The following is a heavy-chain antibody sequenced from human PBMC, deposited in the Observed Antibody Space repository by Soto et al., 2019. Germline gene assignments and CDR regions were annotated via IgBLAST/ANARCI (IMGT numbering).Heavy chain of an antibody. D-gene: IGHD3-10*01. J-gene: IGHJ4*02. Sequence: EVQLVESGGGLVQPGGSLRLSCAASGFTFSSYSMNWVRQAPGKGLEWVSYISSSSSTIYYADSVKCRFTISRDNDKNSLYLQMNSLRAEDTAVYYCESDGQRMVRGDDVFDYWGQGTLVTVSS. CDR2: ISSSSSTI. CDR1: GFTFSSYS. CDR3: ESDGQRMVRGDDVFDY. V-gene: IGHV3-48*01.